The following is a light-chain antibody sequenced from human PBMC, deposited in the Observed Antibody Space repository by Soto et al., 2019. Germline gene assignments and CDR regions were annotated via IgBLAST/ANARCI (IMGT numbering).Light chain of an antibody. CDR1: QSVSNN. CDR3: QKYNSAPHT. J-gene: IGKJ2*01. CDR2: GAS. V-gene: IGKV3-15*01. Sequence: EIVMTQSPATLSVSPGESATLSCRASQSVSNNLTWYQQKPGQPPRLLIYGASTRATGVPGRFSGSGSGTEFTLTISSLQSEDVATYYCQKYNSAPHTFGQGTKLEIK.